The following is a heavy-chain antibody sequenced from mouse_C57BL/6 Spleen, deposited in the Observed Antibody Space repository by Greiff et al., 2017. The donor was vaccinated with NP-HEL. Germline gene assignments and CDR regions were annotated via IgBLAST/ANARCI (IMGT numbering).Heavy chain of an antibody. V-gene: IGHV1-64*01. D-gene: IGHD4-1*01. CDR2: IHPNSGST. CDR3: ARRGWDVDYFDY. CDR1: GYTFTSYW. Sequence: QVQLQQPGAELVKPGASVKLSCKASGYTFTSYWMHWVKQRPGQGLEWIGMIHPNSGSTNYNEKFKSKATLTVDKSSSTAYMQLSSLTSEDSAVYYCARRGWDVDYFDYWGQGTTLTVSS. J-gene: IGHJ2*01.